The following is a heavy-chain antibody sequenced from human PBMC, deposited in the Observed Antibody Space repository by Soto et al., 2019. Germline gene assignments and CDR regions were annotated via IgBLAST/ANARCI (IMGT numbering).Heavy chain of an antibody. CDR1: GGSISSYW. Sequence: QVQLQESGPGLLKPSGTLSLSCAVFGGSISSYWWSWVRQPPGKGLEWIGEVYHDGRVNYNSSLEGRVTISVDKSENRFSLQVNSVTAADTAVYYCARHLGVAGTRVFEFWGRGTLVSVSS. V-gene: IGHV4-4*02. CDR2: VYHDGRV. J-gene: IGHJ4*02. D-gene: IGHD6-19*01. CDR3: ARHLGVAGTRVFEF.